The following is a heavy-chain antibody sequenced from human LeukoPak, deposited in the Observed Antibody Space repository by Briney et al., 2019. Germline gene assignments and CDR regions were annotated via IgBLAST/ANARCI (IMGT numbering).Heavy chain of an antibody. CDR2: INHSGST. Sequence: PGGSLRLSCAASGFIFSSYWMSWVRQAPGKGLEWIGEINHSGSTNYNPSLKSRVTISVDTSKNQFSLKLSSVTAADTAVYYCARINYYGSGSYYSHRYYYYYYYMDVWGKGTTVTVSS. CDR3: ARINYYGSGSYYSHRYYYYYYYMDV. CDR1: GFIFSSYW. J-gene: IGHJ6*03. V-gene: IGHV4-34*01. D-gene: IGHD3-10*01.